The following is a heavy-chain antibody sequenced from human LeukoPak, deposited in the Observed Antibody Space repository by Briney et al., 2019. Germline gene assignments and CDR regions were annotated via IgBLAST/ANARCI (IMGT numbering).Heavy chain of an antibody. Sequence: SETLSLTCTVSGGSINNFHWSWIRQPAGKGLEWIGRIFASGSTNYNPSLKSRITMSVDASKNQFSLKLRSVTAADTAMYYCVRDCSSVTCFDYWGQGALATVSS. D-gene: IGHD2-2*01. CDR3: VRDCSSVTCFDY. CDR2: IFASGST. CDR1: GGSINNFH. J-gene: IGHJ4*02. V-gene: IGHV4-4*07.